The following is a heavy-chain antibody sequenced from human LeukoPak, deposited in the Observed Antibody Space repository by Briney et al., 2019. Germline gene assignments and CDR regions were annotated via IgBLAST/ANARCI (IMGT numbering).Heavy chain of an antibody. CDR3: AKAGPASSDYLNWFDP. CDR2: ISGSGGST. J-gene: IGHJ5*02. CDR1: GFTFSSYS. D-gene: IGHD3-22*01. Sequence: GGSLRLPCAASGFTFSSYSMNWVRQAPGKGLEWVSVISGSGGSTYYADSVKGRFTISRDNSKNTLYLQMNSLRVEDTAVYYCAKAGPASSDYLNWFDPWGQGTLVTVSS. V-gene: IGHV3-23*01.